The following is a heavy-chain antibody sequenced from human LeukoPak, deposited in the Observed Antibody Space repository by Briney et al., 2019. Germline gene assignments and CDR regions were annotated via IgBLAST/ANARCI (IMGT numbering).Heavy chain of an antibody. V-gene: IGHV3-9*01. CDR2: ISWNSGSI. D-gene: IGHD3-22*01. J-gene: IGHJ4*02. CDR3: AKDRDYDSSGHFDY. Sequence: GGSLRLYCAASGFTFDDYAMHWVRQAPGKGLEWVSGISWNSGSIGYADSVKGRFTISRDNAKNSLYLQMNSLRAEDTALYYCAKDRDYDSSGHFDYWGQGTLVTVSS. CDR1: GFTFDDYA.